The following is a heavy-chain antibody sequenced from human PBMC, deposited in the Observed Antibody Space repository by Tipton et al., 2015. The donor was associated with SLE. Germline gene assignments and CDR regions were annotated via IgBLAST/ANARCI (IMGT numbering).Heavy chain of an antibody. CDR1: GFTFSSYS. CDR2: ISSSSSYI. Sequence: SLRLSCAASGFTFSSYSMNWVRQAPGKGLEWVSSISSSSSYIYYADSVKGRFTISRDNAKNSLYLQMNSLRVEDTAVYYCAREVTMVRDWFDRWGQGSQGTVSS. D-gene: IGHD3-10*01. V-gene: IGHV3-21*03. CDR3: AREVTMVRDWFDR. J-gene: IGHJ5*02.